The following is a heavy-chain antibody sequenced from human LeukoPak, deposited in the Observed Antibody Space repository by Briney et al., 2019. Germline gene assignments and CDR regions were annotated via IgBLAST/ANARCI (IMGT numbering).Heavy chain of an antibody. V-gene: IGHV4-4*07. CDR2: IYTSGST. Sequence: SETLSLTCSVSGVSISSHYWGWIRQPAGEGLGWIGRIYTSGSTNYNPSLNSRVTISVDKSKNHLSLNLSSVTAADTAVYYCARDWRYCSVGSCSYYFDYWGQGALVTVSS. CDR3: ARDWRYCSVGSCSYYFDY. D-gene: IGHD2-15*01. CDR1: GVSISSHY. J-gene: IGHJ4*02.